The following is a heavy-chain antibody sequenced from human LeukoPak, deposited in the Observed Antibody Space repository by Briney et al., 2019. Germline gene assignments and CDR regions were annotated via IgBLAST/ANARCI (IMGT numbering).Heavy chain of an antibody. J-gene: IGHJ5*02. CDR2: INHSGSA. D-gene: IGHD2-21*02. V-gene: IGHV4-34*01. Sequence: SETLSLTCTVSGGSISSYYWSWIRQPPGKGLEWIGEINHSGSANYNPSLKSRVTISVDTSKNQFSLKLSSVTAADTAVYYCARGRVVTGKRGTNWFDPWGQGTLVTVSS. CDR1: GGSISSYY. CDR3: ARGRVVTGKRGTNWFDP.